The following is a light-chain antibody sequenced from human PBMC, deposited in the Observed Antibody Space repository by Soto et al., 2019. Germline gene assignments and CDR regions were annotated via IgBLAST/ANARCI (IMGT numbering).Light chain of an antibody. Sequence: EIGMTQSPATLSVSPGGRATLSCRASQSISGALAWYQQKPGQAPRLLIYGASTRATSFPARFSGSGSWTDFTLTISSLQSEDFAVYYCQQYNNWPWTFGQGTKVEIK. J-gene: IGKJ1*01. CDR1: QSISGA. CDR2: GAS. V-gene: IGKV3-15*01. CDR3: QQYNNWPWT.